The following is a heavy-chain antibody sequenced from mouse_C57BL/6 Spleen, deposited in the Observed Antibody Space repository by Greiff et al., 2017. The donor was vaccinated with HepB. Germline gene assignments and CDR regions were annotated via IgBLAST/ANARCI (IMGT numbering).Heavy chain of an antibody. V-gene: IGHV1-26*01. Sequence: EVQLQQSGPELVKPGASVKISCKASGYTFTDYYMNWVKQSHGKSLEWIGDINPNNGGTSYNQKFKGKATLTVDKSSSTAYMELRSLTSEDSAVYYCAIYYGNYVKGAMDYWGQGTSVTVSS. J-gene: IGHJ4*01. CDR2: INPNNGGT. D-gene: IGHD2-1*01. CDR1: GYTFTDYY. CDR3: AIYYGNYVKGAMDY.